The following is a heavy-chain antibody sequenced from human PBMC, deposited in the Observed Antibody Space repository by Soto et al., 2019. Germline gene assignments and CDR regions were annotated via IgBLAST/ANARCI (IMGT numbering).Heavy chain of an antibody. CDR2: IYHSGST. CDR3: AREMSRGVMGGNWFDP. D-gene: IGHD3-10*01. V-gene: IGHV4-38-2*02. CDR1: GYSISSGYY. Sequence: SETLSLTCAVSGYSISSGYYWGWIRQPPGKGLEWIGSIYHSGSTYYNPSLKSRVTISVDTSKNQFSLKLSSVTAADTAVYYCAREMSRGVMGGNWFDPWGQGTLVTVSS. J-gene: IGHJ5*02.